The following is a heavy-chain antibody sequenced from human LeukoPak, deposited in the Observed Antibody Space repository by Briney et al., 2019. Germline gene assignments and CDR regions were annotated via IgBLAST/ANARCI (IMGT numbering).Heavy chain of an antibody. CDR2: FDPEDGKT. CDR1: GYTLTELS. D-gene: IGHD2-2*01. CDR3: ATVRVSSTSYKRTYYYGMDA. V-gene: IGHV1-24*01. Sequence: ASVKVSCKVSGYTLTELSMHWVRQAPGKGLEWMGGFDPEDGKTICAQKFQGRVTMTEDTSTDTAYMELSSLRSEDTAVYYCATVRVSSTSYKRTYYYGMDAWGQGTTVTVSS. J-gene: IGHJ6*02.